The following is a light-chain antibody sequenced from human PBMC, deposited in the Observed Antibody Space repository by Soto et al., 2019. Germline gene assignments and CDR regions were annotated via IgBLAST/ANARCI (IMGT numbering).Light chain of an antibody. J-gene: IGKJ1*01. V-gene: IGKV1-27*01. Sequence: DIQMTQSPTSLSASVGDRVTITCRASQGIGYNLAWYQQKPGKVPKVLIYTASTLHSEVPSRFSGIGSGTEFTLTINSLQPEDVATYFCQKYDSVPWSFGQGTRVEI. CDR1: QGIGYN. CDR2: TAS. CDR3: QKYDSVPWS.